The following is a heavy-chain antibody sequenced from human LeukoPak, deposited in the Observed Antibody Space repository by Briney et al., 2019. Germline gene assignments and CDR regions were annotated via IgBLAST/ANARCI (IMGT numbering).Heavy chain of an antibody. CDR2: INGSGGRI. CDR3: AKLGGLHFDY. D-gene: IGHD4-17*01. Sequence: PGGSLRLSCAASGFTFSSYAMSWVRQAPGKGLEWVSAINGSGGRIYYADSVKGRFTISRDNSKSTLYLQMNSLRAEDTAVYYCAKLGGLHFDYWGQGTLVTVSS. V-gene: IGHV3-23*01. CDR1: GFTFSSYA. J-gene: IGHJ4*02.